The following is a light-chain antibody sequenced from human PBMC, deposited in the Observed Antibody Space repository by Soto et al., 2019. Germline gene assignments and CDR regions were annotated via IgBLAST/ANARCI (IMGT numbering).Light chain of an antibody. CDR3: QQYETWSLT. CDR1: QYVSTN. CDR2: DIS. V-gene: IGKV3D-15*03. J-gene: IGKJ4*01. Sequence: ETDITHIPSTACVLPSETTTLSCMASQYVSTNLAWYQQQPGQPPRLLIYDISNRATGIPARFSGSGAETGFALSIAILQSEEFAVYDCQQYETWSLTCGGGTKVDIK.